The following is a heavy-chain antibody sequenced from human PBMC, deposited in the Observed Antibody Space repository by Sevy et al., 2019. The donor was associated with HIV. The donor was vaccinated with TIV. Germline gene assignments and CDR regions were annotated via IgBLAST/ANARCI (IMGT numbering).Heavy chain of an antibody. CDR1: GFSFSDYN. Sequence: GGSLRLSCAASGFSFSDYNMNWVRQAPGKGLEWVSFIRSGSGYIYYADSMKGRFTISRDNAKNSLYLQLNSLRAEETDVYYGARDKTILEGRYGMDVWGKGTTVTVSS. V-gene: IGHV3-21*01. J-gene: IGHJ6*04. CDR2: IRSGSGYI. CDR3: ARDKTILEGRYGMDV. D-gene: IGHD3-3*01.